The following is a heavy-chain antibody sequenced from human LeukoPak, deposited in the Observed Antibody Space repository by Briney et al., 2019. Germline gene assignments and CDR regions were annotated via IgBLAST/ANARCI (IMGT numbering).Heavy chain of an antibody. CDR2: IIPIFGTA. Sequence: SVKVSCKASGGTFSSYAISWVRQAPGQGLEWMGGIIPIFGTANYAQKFQGRVTITADESTSTAYMELSNLRSEDTAVYYCARDQAGYYYGSGSYFSWIYWGQGTLVTVSS. CDR3: ARDQAGYYYGSGSYFSWIY. D-gene: IGHD3-10*01. V-gene: IGHV1-69*13. J-gene: IGHJ4*02. CDR1: GGTFSSYA.